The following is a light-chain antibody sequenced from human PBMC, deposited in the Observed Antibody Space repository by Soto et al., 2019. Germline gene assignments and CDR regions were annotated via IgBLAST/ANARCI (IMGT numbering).Light chain of an antibody. J-gene: IGKJ1*01. CDR2: KVS. Sequence: VVMTLYTPSLPVTLGRPASISCRSSQSLVYCDGFTFLNWFQQRPGQSPRRLIYKVSNRVSGVPSRFSGSGSGTEFTLTISSLQPDDFATYYCQQYNSHSVTFGQGTKVDIK. CDR1: QSLVYCDGFTF. CDR3: QQYNSHSVT. V-gene: IGKV2-30*01.